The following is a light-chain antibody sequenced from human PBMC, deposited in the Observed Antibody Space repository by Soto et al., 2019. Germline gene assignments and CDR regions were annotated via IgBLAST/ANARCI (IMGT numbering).Light chain of an antibody. V-gene: IGLV7-43*01. CDR3: LLYFDGVGV. CDR2: STS. CDR1: TGSVTTSYY. J-gene: IGLJ3*02. Sequence: QTVVTQEPSLTVSPGGTVPLTCGSVTGSVTTSYYPTWVQQKPGQPPRKLFYSTSNRQSWTPAHFSASVRGGNAALTLSGVRPEDEAEYYCLLYFDGVGVFGGGTKVNVL.